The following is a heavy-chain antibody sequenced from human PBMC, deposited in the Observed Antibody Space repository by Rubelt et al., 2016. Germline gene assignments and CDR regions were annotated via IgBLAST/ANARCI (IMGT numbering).Heavy chain of an antibody. J-gene: IGHJ4*02. D-gene: IGHD4-17*01. Sequence: EVQLVESGGGLVKPGGSLRLSCAASGFTFSSYSMNWVRQAPGKGLEWVSSISSSSSYISYADSVKGRFTISRDNAKNSLYLQMNSLRAEDTAVYYCARDLDYGDHGGFDYWGQGTLVTVSS. CDR1: GFTFSSYS. CDR3: ARDLDYGDHGGFDY. CDR2: ISSSSSYI. V-gene: IGHV3-21*01.